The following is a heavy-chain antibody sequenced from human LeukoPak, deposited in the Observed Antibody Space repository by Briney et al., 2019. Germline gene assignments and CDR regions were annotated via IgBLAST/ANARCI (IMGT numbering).Heavy chain of an antibody. CDR2: INHSGST. J-gene: IGHJ5*02. CDR3: ARGTPYGDYEVRLFDP. D-gene: IGHD4-17*01. CDR1: GGSFSGYY. Sequence: SETLSLTCAVYGGSFSGYYWSWIRQPPGKGLEWIGEINHSGSTNYNPSLKSRVTISVDTSKNQFSLKLSSVTAADTAVYYCARGTPYGDYEVRLFDPWGQGTLVTVSS. V-gene: IGHV4-34*01.